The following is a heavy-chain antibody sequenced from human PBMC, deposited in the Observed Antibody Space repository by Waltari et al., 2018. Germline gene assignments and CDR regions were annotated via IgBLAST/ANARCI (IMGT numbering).Heavy chain of an antibody. J-gene: IGHJ4*02. D-gene: IGHD5-18*01. Sequence: EVRLEESGGGLVQPGWSLRLSCAASGFAFSSYWIHRVRQAPGKGRVWVSRIEDDGSGTTYADSVMGRFTISRDNAKNTVYLEMNSLRAEDTAVYYCSRSPAGYSRSDYWGQGTLVTVSS. CDR2: IEDDGSGT. V-gene: IGHV3-74*01. CDR1: GFAFSSYW. CDR3: SRSPAGYSRSDY.